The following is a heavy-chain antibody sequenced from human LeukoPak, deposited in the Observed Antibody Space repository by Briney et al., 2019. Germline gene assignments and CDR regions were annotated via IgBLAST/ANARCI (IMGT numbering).Heavy chain of an antibody. V-gene: IGHV4-59*08. Sequence: PSETLSLTCSVSGGSFSTYYWSWIRQPPGKGLEWIGYTFNSGSATYNPSLKSRATLSVDTSKNLFSLQLSSVTAEDTAVYFCARHGSSWTFDYWGQGTLVTVS. D-gene: IGHD6-13*01. CDR3: ARHGSSWTFDY. CDR2: TFNSGSA. CDR1: GGSFSTYY. J-gene: IGHJ4*02.